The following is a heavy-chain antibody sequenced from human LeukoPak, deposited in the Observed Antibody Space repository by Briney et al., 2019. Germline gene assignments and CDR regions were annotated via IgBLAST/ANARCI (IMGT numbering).Heavy chain of an antibody. CDR2: INPNSGGT. CDR3: ASDSPYCGGDCSEGY. D-gene: IGHD2-21*02. J-gene: IGHJ4*02. Sequence: ASVKVSCKASGYTFTGYYMHWVRQAPGQGLEWMGWINPNSGGTNYAQKFQGRVTMTRDTSISTAYMELSRLRSDDTAVYYCASDSPYCGGDCSEGYWGQGTLVTVSS. V-gene: IGHV1-2*02. CDR1: GYTFTGYY.